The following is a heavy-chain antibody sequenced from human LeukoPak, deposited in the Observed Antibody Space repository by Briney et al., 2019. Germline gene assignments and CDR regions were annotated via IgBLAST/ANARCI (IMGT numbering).Heavy chain of an antibody. CDR1: GCTFSNYG. CDR2: MWYDGTYE. CDR3: AKDRWGYSGYGGGNYFDY. Sequence: GGSLRLSCAASGCTFSNYGLHWLRQAPGEGLEWVALMWYDGTYEYYAESVRGRFTISRDTSKNTLYLQMDNRRAEDTAVYYCAKDRWGYSGYGGGNYFDYWGQGTPVTVSS. D-gene: IGHD5-12*01. J-gene: IGHJ4*02. V-gene: IGHV3-33*06.